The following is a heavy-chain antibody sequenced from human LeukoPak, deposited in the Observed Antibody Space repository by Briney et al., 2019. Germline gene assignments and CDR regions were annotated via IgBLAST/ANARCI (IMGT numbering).Heavy chain of an antibody. CDR1: SYTFTSYG. Sequence: ASVKVSCKASSYTFTSYGISWVRQAPGQGLEWMGWISAYNGNTDYAQKLQGRVTMTTDTSTSTAYMELRSLRSDDTAVYYCARDRGEMATTYFDYWGQGTLVTVSS. D-gene: IGHD5-24*01. CDR2: ISAYNGNT. J-gene: IGHJ4*02. V-gene: IGHV1-18*01. CDR3: ARDRGEMATTYFDY.